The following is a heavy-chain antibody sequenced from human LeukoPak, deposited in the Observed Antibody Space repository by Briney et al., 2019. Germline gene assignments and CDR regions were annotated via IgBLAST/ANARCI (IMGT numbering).Heavy chain of an antibody. CDR3: AKHWAIGGAVAGLFDY. CDR2: ISYDGSNK. V-gene: IGHV3-30*18. D-gene: IGHD6-19*01. CDR1: GFTFSSYG. Sequence: GGSLRLSCAASGFTFSSYGMHWVRQAPGKGLEWVAVISYDGSNKYYADSVKGRFTISRDNSKNTLYLQMNSLRAEDTAVYYCAKHWAIGGAVAGLFDYWGQGTLVTVSP. J-gene: IGHJ4*02.